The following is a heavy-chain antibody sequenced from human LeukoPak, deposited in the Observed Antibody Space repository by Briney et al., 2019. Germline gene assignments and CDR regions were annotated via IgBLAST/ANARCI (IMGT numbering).Heavy chain of an antibody. D-gene: IGHD6-13*01. CDR3: ARSITSSWYGDFQR. J-gene: IGHJ1*01. Sequence: SETLSLMCTVSGGSTSGCYWSWIRQPPGKGLEWIGYIYYSGSTNYNPSLKSRVTISVDTSKNQFSLKLSSVTAADTAVYYCARSITSSWYGDFQRWGQGSLVSVSS. CDR2: IYYSGST. V-gene: IGHV4-59*01. CDR1: GGSTSGCY.